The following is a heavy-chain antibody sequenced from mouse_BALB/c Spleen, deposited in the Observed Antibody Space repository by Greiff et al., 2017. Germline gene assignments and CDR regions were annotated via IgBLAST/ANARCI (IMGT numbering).Heavy chain of an antibody. CDR3: ARSGEYDGYPAWFAY. D-gene: IGHD2-3*01. Sequence: VQLKQSGAELVKPGASVKLSCTASGFNIKDTYMHWVKQRPEQGLEWIGRIDPANGNTKYDPKFQGKATITADTSSNTAYLQLSSLTSEDTAVYYWARSGEYDGYPAWFAYWGQGTLVTVSA. CDR2: IDPANGNT. V-gene: IGHV14-3*02. CDR1: GFNIKDTY. J-gene: IGHJ3*01.